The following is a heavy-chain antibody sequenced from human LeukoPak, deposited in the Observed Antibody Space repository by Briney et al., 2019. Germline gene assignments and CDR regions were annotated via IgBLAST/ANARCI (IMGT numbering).Heavy chain of an antibody. CDR1: GFTFSSYG. Sequence: GGSLRLSCAASGFTFSSYGMHWVRQAPGKGLEWVAVIWYDGSNKYYADSVKGRFTISRDNSKNTLYLQMNSLRAEDTAVYYCARDLFSSSSVSYWGQGTLVTVSS. V-gene: IGHV3-33*01. CDR2: IWYDGSNK. CDR3: ARDLFSSSSVSY. J-gene: IGHJ4*02. D-gene: IGHD6-6*01.